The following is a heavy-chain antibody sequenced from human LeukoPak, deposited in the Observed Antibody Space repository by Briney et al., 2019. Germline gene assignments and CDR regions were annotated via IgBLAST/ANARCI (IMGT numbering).Heavy chain of an antibody. CDR3: ARHRSGAFDY. V-gene: IGHV3-33*01. J-gene: IGHJ4*02. CDR1: GFTFSSYG. CDR2: IWSDGSNK. Sequence: GRSLRLSCAASGFTFSSYGMHWVRQVPGKGLEWVAIIWSDGSNKYYGGSVKGRFTISRDNSKNTVFLQMNSLRAEDTAVYYCARHRSGAFDYWGQGTLVTVSS. D-gene: IGHD3-10*01.